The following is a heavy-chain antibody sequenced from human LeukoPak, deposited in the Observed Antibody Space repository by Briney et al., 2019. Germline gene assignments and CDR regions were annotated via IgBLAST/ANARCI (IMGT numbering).Heavy chain of an antibody. V-gene: IGHV4-61*01. CDR1: GDSVSSGSHY. CDR3: ARSYYDFWSGSYYYYMDV. CDR2: ISNSGST. J-gene: IGHJ6*03. D-gene: IGHD3-3*01. Sequence: PSETLSLTCTVSGDSVSSGSHYWSWIRQPPGKGLECIGYISNSGSTNYNPSLKSRVTISVDTSKNQLSLNLNSVTPADTAVYYCARSYYDFWSGSYYYYMDVWGKGTTVTVSS.